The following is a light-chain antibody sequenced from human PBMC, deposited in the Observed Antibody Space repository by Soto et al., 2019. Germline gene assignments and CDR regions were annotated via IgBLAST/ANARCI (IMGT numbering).Light chain of an antibody. V-gene: IGKV1-5*03. Sequence: DIQMTQSPSTLSGSVGDRVTITCRASQTISSWLAWYQQKPGKAPKLLIYKASTLKSGVPSRFSGSGSGTEFTLTISSLQPDDFATYSCQQTYNTPFTFGPGTKVDIK. CDR2: KAS. CDR1: QTISSW. CDR3: QQTYNTPFT. J-gene: IGKJ3*01.